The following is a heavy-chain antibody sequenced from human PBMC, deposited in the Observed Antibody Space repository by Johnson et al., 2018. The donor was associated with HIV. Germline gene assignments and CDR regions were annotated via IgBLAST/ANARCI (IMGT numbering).Heavy chain of an antibody. Sequence: VQLVESGGGLVQSGGSLRLSCGASGFDFSIYAMNWVRQAPGKGLEWVSGITDRSDTTYYADSVRGRFTISRDNSKNTLYLQMSSLRAEDTAVYYCTKCEYNSDAFDIWGQGTMLTVSS. CDR2: ITDRSDTT. CDR3: TKCEYNSDAFDI. V-gene: IGHV3-23*04. D-gene: IGHD5-12*01. CDR1: GFDFSIYA. J-gene: IGHJ3*02.